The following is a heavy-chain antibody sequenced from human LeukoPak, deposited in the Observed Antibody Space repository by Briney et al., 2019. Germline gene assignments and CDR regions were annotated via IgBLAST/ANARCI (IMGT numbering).Heavy chain of an antibody. CDR3: ARVTVAGTFGYYYYGMDV. V-gene: IGHV4-34*01. CDR2: INHSGST. J-gene: IGHJ6*02. Sequence: PSETLSLTCAVCGGSFSGYYWSWIRQPPGKGLEWIGEINHSGSTNYNPSLKSRVTISVDTSKNQFSLKLSSVTAADTAVYYCARVTVAGTFGYYYYGMDVWGQGTTVTVSS. D-gene: IGHD6-19*01. CDR1: GGSFSGYY.